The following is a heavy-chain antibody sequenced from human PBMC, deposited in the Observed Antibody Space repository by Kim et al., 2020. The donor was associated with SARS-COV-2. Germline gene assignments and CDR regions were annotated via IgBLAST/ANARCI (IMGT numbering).Heavy chain of an antibody. D-gene: IGHD6-19*01. Sequence: AQKFQGRVTITADKSTSTAYMELSSLRSEDTAVYYCARMAAVAGPLPFDYWGQGTLVTVSS. J-gene: IGHJ4*02. CDR3: ARMAAVAGPLPFDY. V-gene: IGHV1-69*02.